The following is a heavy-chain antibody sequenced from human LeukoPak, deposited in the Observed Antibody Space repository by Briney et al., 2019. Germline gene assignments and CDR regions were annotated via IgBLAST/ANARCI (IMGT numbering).Heavy chain of an antibody. CDR2: ISSSGDNT. Sequence: GESLRLSCAASGFTFSSYAMSWVRQAPGKGLEWVSGISSSGDNTYYADSVKGRFPISRDNSKNTLYLQMNNLRAEDTAIYYCAKDQKWGQWLETYFDYLGQGTLVTVSS. CDR3: AKDQKWGQWLETYFDY. V-gene: IGHV3-23*01. D-gene: IGHD6-19*01. J-gene: IGHJ4*02. CDR1: GFTFSSYA.